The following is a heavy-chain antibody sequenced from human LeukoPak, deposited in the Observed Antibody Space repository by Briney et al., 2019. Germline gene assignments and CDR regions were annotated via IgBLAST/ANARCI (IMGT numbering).Heavy chain of an antibody. D-gene: IGHD3-22*01. CDR1: GFTFSSYG. V-gene: IGHV3-30*02. J-gene: IGHJ4*02. CDR2: IRYDGSNK. Sequence: GGSWRLSGAASGFTFSSYGMHGVRKAPGKGLGWLAFIRYDGSNKYYADSVKGRFTISRDNAENSLYLQMSSLRAEDTAVYYCARRYYGSATYRLPYDYWGQGTLVTVSS. CDR3: ARRYYGSATYRLPYDY.